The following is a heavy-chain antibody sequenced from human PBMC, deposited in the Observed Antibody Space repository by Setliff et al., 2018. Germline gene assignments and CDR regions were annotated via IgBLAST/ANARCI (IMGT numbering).Heavy chain of an antibody. V-gene: IGHV3-23*01. J-gene: IGHJ4*02. CDR1: GFTFSSYA. CDR3: ARGHDYGDYQRIGRLNY. D-gene: IGHD4-17*01. Sequence: GGSLRLSCAASGFTFSSYAMSRVRQAPGKGLEWVSSISGSGGSTYYADSVKGRFTISRDNSKNTLYLQMNSLRAEDTAVYYCARGHDYGDYQRIGRLNYWGQGTLVTV. CDR2: ISGSGGST.